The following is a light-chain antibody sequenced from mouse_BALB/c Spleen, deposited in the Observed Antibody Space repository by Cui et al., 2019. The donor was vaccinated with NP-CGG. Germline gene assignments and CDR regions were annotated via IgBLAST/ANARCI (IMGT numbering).Light chain of an antibody. Sequence: QAVATQASALTTSPGETVTLTCRSSTGAVTTSNYANWVQEKPDPLFTGLIGGTNNRAPGVPARFSGSLIGDKAALTITGAQTEDEAIYFCALWYSNHWVFGGGTKLTVL. J-gene: IGLJ1*01. CDR3: ALWYSNHWV. CDR1: TGAVTTSNY. CDR2: GTN. V-gene: IGLV1*01.